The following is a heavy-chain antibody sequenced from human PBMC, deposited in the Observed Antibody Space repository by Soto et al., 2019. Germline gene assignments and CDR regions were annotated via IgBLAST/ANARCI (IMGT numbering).Heavy chain of an antibody. J-gene: IGHJ5*02. V-gene: IGHV4-59*08. CDR3: ASRWCICGSCYEYNWFDP. Sequence: SETLSLTCTVSGGSISSYYWSWIRQPPGKGLEWIGYIYYSGSTNYNPSLKSRVTISVDTSKNQLSLKLSSVTAADTAVYYCASRWCICGSCYEYNWFDPWGQGTPVTVSS. CDR2: IYYSGST. CDR1: GGSISSYY. D-gene: IGHD2-15*01.